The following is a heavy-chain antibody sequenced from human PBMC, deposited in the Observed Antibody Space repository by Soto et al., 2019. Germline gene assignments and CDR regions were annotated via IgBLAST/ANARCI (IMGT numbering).Heavy chain of an antibody. Sequence: GGSLRLSCAASGFTFSSYGMHWVRQAPGKGLEWVAVISYDGSNKYYADSVKGRFTISRDNSKNTLYLQMNSLRAEDTAVYYCAKDLGYDFWSGPDYWGQGTLVTVSS. CDR3: AKDLGYDFWSGPDY. CDR1: GFTFSSYG. CDR2: ISYDGSNK. V-gene: IGHV3-30*18. J-gene: IGHJ4*02. D-gene: IGHD3-3*01.